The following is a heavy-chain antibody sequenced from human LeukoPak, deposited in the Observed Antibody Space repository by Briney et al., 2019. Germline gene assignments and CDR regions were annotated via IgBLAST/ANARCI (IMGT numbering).Heavy chain of an antibody. D-gene: IGHD1-26*01. CDR3: ARRGEWELTDFDY. Sequence: GGSLRLSCAASGFTFSSYSMNWVRQAPGKGLEWVSSISSSSSYIYYADSVKGRFTISRDNAKNSLYLQMNSLRAEDTAVYYCARRGEWELTDFDYWGQGTLVTVSS. J-gene: IGHJ4*02. V-gene: IGHV3-21*01. CDR2: ISSSSSYI. CDR1: GFTFSSYS.